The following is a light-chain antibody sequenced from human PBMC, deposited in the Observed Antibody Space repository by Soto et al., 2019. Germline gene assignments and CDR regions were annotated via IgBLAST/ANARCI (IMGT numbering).Light chain of an antibody. CDR2: EVS. Sequence: QSALTQPASVSESPGQSITISCTGTSSDVGGYNYVSWYQQHPGKAPKLIIYEVSNRPSGVSNRFSGSKSGNTASLTISGLQAEDEADYYCSSYTSTSTRMFGGGTKLTVL. J-gene: IGLJ3*02. V-gene: IGLV2-14*01. CDR1: SSDVGGYNY. CDR3: SSYTSTSTRM.